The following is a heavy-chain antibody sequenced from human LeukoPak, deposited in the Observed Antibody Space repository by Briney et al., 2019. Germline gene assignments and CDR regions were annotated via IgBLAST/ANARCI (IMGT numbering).Heavy chain of an antibody. D-gene: IGHD2-2*01. V-gene: IGHV1-24*01. CDR3: ATAQPGYCSSTSCHGDAFDI. Sequence: ASVTVSFKVSGYTLTELSMHWVRQAPGKGLEWMGGFDPEDGETIYAQKFQGRVTMTEDTSTDTAYMELSSLRSEDTAVYYCATAQPGYCSSTSCHGDAFDIWGQGTMVTVSS. CDR2: FDPEDGET. CDR1: GYTLTELS. J-gene: IGHJ3*02.